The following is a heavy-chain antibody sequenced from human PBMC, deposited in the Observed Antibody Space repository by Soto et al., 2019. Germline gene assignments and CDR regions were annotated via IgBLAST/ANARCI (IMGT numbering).Heavy chain of an antibody. CDR2: ISAYNGNT. Sequence: QVQLVQSGAEVKKPGASVKVSCKASGYTFTSYGISWVRQAPGQGLEWMGWISAYNGNTNYAQKLQGRVTMTTDTSTSTAYMELRSLSSDDTGVYYCARDWLSMVRGVMLDRYYYYGMDVWGQGTTVTVSS. CDR1: GYTFTSYG. J-gene: IGHJ6*02. D-gene: IGHD3-10*01. CDR3: ARDWLSMVRGVMLDRYYYYGMDV. V-gene: IGHV1-18*01.